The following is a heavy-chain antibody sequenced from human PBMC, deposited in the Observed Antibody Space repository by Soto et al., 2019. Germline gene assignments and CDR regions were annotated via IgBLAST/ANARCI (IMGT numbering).Heavy chain of an antibody. CDR1: GDTFSTYG. Sequence: ASVKVSCKASGDTFSTYGISWVRQAPGQGREWMGWIGAYNGNTDYAQKFQGRVTMTTDTSTSTGYMELRSLRFDDTAVYYCAYTGGSYDYYYYGMDVWGQGTTVTVSS. V-gene: IGHV1-18*04. D-gene: IGHD3-3*01. J-gene: IGHJ6*02. CDR3: AYTGGSYDYYYYGMDV. CDR2: IGAYNGNT.